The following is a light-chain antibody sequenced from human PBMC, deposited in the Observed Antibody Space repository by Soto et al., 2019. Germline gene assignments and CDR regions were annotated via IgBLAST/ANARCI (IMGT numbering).Light chain of an antibody. J-gene: IGKJ5*01. Sequence: DIVMTQTPLSLPVTLGQPVSISCKSSQSLVRSDGNAYLNWLHQRPGQPPRLLIYKVSNRFTGVPDRFSGSGASTDFTLHISRVEAEDVGIYFCMQVAQLRTFGPGTRLEIK. CDR1: QSLVRSDGNAY. CDR3: MQVAQLRT. V-gene: IGKV2-24*01. CDR2: KVS.